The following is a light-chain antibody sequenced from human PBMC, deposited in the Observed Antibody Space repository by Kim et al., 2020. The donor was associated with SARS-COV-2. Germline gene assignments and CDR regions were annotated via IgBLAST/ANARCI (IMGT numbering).Light chain of an antibody. Sequence: SYELTLPPSVSVSPGQTASITCSGDKLGDKYAYWYQQKPGQSPVLVIYEDTKRPSGIPERFSASNSENTATLTISGTQAIDEADYYCQAWGTRTVVFGGGTQLTVL. CDR1: KLGDKY. CDR2: EDT. J-gene: IGLJ2*01. V-gene: IGLV3-1*01. CDR3: QAWGTRTVV.